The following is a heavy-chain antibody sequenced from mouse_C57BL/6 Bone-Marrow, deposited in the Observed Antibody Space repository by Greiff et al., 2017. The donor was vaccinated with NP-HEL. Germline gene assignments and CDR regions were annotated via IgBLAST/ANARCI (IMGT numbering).Heavy chain of an antibody. J-gene: IGHJ3*01. CDR1: GYTFTGYW. D-gene: IGHD4-1*01. CDR3: ARHWDWFAY. V-gene: IGHV1-9*01. CDR2: ILPGSGST. Sequence: VKLVESGAELMKPGASVKLSCKATGYTFTGYWIEWVKQRPGHGLEWIGEILPGSGSTNYNEKFKGKATFTADTPSNTAYMQLSSLTTEDSAIYYCARHWDWFAYWGQGTLVTVSA.